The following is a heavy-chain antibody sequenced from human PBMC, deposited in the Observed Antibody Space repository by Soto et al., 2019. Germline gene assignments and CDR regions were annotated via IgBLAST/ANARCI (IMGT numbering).Heavy chain of an antibody. CDR2: IYSGGST. V-gene: IGHV3-53*01. D-gene: IGHD2-21*02. J-gene: IGHJ4*02. Sequence: GGSLRLSCAASGFTVSSNYMSWVRQASGKGLEWVSVIYSGGSTYYADSVKGRFTISRDNSKNTLYLQMNSLRAEDTAVYYCARGGNSPVFEVEDYWGQGTLVTVSS. CDR3: ARGGNSPVFEVEDY. CDR1: GFTVSSNY.